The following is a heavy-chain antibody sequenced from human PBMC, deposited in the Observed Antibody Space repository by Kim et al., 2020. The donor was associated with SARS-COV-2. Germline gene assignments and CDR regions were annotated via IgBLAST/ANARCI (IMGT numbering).Heavy chain of an antibody. V-gene: IGHV4-39*01. CDR2: IYYSGST. CDR3: ARGIVATKRFDY. D-gene: IGHD5-12*01. J-gene: IGHJ4*02. CDR1: VGSISSSSYY. Sequence: SETLSLTCTVSVGSISSSSYYWGWIRQPPGKGLEWIGSIYYSGSTYYNPSLKSRVTISVDTSKNQFSLKLSSVTAADTAVYYCARGIVATKRFDYWGQGTLVTVSS.